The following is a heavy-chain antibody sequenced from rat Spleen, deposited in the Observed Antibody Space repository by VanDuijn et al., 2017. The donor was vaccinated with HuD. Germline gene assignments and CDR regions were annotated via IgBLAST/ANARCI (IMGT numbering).Heavy chain of an antibody. CDR3: ATRDNNYGY. J-gene: IGHJ2*01. CDR1: AYSITSSYR. D-gene: IGHD1-10*01. CDR2: INSAGST. V-gene: IGHV3-3*01. Sequence: EMHLQESGPGLVKPSQSLSLTCSVTAYSITSSYRWNWIRKFPGNKLEWMGYINSAGSTNYNPSLKSRISITRNTSKNQFFLQVNSVTTEDTATYYCATRDNNYGYWGQGVMVTVSS.